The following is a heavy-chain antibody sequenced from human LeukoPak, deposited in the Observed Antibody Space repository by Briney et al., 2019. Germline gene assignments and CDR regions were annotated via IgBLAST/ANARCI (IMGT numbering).Heavy chain of an antibody. CDR3: ARTDYGGERGNPEGYFDY. D-gene: IGHD4-23*01. J-gene: IGHJ4*02. Sequence: SETLSLTCTVSGGSINSDNYYWSWIRQHPGKGLDWIGYIHYSGSTSYNPSLKSRVTISVDTSKNQFSLKLRSVTAADTAVYYCARTDYGGERGNPEGYFDYWGQGTLVTVSS. V-gene: IGHV4-31*03. CDR2: IHYSGST. CDR1: GGSINSDNYY.